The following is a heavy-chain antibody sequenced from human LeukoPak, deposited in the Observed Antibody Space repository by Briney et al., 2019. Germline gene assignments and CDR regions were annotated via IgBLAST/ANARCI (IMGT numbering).Heavy chain of an antibody. Sequence: SGTLSLTCAVSGGSISSSNWWSWVRQPPGKGLEWIGEIYHSGSTNYNPSLKSRVTISVDKSKNQFSLKLSSVTAADTAVYYCARGGGEPIYSVGNFDYWGQGTLVTVSS. CDR1: GGSISSSNW. J-gene: IGHJ4*02. CDR3: ARGGGEPIYSVGNFDY. V-gene: IGHV4-4*02. CDR2: IYHSGST. D-gene: IGHD1-14*01.